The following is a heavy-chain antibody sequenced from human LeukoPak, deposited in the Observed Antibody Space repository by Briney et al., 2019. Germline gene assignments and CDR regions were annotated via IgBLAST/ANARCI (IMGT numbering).Heavy chain of an antibody. D-gene: IGHD3-10*01. CDR2: VVPSSGDT. CDR1: GYTFTASY. Sequence: ASVKVSCKASGYTFTASYVHWLRQAPGQGPEWMGWVVPSSGDTNYAQKFQGRVTMTRDTSINTAYMELSNLNYDDADVYYCARVFPSGTGSYLWWGQGTLVTVSS. V-gene: IGHV1-2*02. CDR3: ARVFPSGTGSYLW. J-gene: IGHJ4*02.